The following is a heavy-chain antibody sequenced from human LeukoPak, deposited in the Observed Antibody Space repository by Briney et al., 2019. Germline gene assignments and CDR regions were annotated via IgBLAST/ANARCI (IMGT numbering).Heavy chain of an antibody. V-gene: IGHV4-34*01. D-gene: IGHD1-26*01. CDR1: GGSFSGYY. CDR2: INHSGST. J-gene: IGHJ6*02. CDR3: AREGSPYYYGMDV. Sequence: PSETLSLTCAVYGGSFSGYYWSWIRQPPGMGLEWIGEINHSGSTNYNPSLKSRVTISVDTSKNQFSLKLSSVTAADTAVYYCAREGSPYYYGMDVWGQGTTVTVSS.